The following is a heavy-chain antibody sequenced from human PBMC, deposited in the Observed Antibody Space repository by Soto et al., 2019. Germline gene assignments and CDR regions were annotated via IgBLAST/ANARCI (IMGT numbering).Heavy chain of an antibody. J-gene: IGHJ4*02. CDR3: AKDNPYGDYGGGYYFDY. CDR1: GFTFSSYA. Sequence: GGSLRLSCAASGFTFSSYAMSWVRQAPGKGLEWVSAISGSGGSTYYADSVKGRFTISRDNSKNTLYLQMNSLRAEDTAVYYCAKDNPYGDYGGGYYFDYWGQGTLVTVSS. CDR2: ISGSGGST. D-gene: IGHD4-17*01. V-gene: IGHV3-23*01.